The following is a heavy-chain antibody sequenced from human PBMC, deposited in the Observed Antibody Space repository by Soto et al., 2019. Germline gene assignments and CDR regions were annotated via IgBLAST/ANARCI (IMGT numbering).Heavy chain of an antibody. Sequence: EVQLLESGGDLVQPGGSVRLSCVASGFTFSSFAMSWVRQAPGKGLEWVSTLSGSGGDTYYADSVKGRFTISRDKSMNTLYLQMDRLRVEDTAVYYCAKRGGYDYVWKSYRPDYWGQGTLVTVSS. J-gene: IGHJ4*02. D-gene: IGHD3-16*02. V-gene: IGHV3-23*01. CDR2: LSGSGGDT. CDR1: GFTFSSFA. CDR3: AKRGGYDYVWKSYRPDY.